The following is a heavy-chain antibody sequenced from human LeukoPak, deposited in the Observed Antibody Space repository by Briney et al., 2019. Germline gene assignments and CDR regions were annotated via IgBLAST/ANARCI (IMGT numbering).Heavy chain of an antibody. CDR2: MHNSGSS. D-gene: IGHD5-12*01. V-gene: IGHV4-59*01. J-gene: IGHJ3*02. Sequence: SETLSLTCTVSGASTSHFYWNWIRQPPGKGLEWIGYMHNSGSSKHSPSLKSRVTISIDTSKNQFSLQLTSVTAADAAIYYCARSAEWLRNAFDIWGQGTMVSVSS. CDR3: ARSAEWLRNAFDI. CDR1: GASTSHFY.